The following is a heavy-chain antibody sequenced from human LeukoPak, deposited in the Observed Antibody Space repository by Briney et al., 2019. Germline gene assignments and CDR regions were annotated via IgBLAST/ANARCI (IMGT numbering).Heavy chain of an antibody. J-gene: IGHJ4*02. CDR2: IIPIFGTA. D-gene: IGHD1-26*01. CDR1: GGTFSSYA. V-gene: IGHV1-69*06. Sequence: ASVKVSCKASGGTFSSYAISWVRQAPGQGLEWMGAIIPIFGTANYAQKFQGRVTITADKSTSTAYMELSSLRSEDTAVYYCARGAYSGSYRGVFDYWGQGTLVTVSS. CDR3: ARGAYSGSYRGVFDY.